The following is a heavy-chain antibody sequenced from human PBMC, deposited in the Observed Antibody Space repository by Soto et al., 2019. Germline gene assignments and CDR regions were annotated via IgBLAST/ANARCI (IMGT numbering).Heavy chain of an antibody. V-gene: IGHV4-31*03. D-gene: IGHD3-3*01. CDR3: ARWWSGSRQGFDT. Sequence: QVQLQESGPGLVKPSQTLSLTCTVSGGSISSGDYYWSWIRQHPGKGLEWIGYIYYSWSTYYNPSLKSRVTKSVDTSKNQCSLKLSSVTAADTAVYYCARWWSGSRQGFDTWGQGALVTVSS. CDR1: GGSISSGDYY. J-gene: IGHJ5*02. CDR2: IYYSWST.